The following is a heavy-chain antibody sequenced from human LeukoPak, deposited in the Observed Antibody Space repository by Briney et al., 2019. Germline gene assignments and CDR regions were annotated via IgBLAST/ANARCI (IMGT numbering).Heavy chain of an antibody. V-gene: IGHV3-7*01. CDR3: AGCYGGNSFFRYYYYYMDV. J-gene: IGHJ6*03. CDR2: IKQDGSEK. Sequence: PGGSLRLSCAASGFTFSSYWMSRVRQAPGKGLEWVANIKQDGSEKYYVDSVKGRFTISRDNAKNSLYLQMNSLRAEDTAVYYCAGCYGGNSFFRYYYYYMDVWGKGTTVTVSS. CDR1: GFTFSSYW. D-gene: IGHD4-23*01.